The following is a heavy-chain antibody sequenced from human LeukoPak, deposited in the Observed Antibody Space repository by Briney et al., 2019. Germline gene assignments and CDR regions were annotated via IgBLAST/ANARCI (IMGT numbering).Heavy chain of an antibody. V-gene: IGHV3-74*01. J-gene: IGHJ4*02. Sequence: GGSLSLFCAASGFTFSNPWMNWARQPPGEGLVWVSRINSDGSSTSYADSVKGRFTISRDNAKNTLYLQMNSLRAEDTAVYYCARDHSRSVRDPRYFDYWGQGTLVTVSS. CDR1: GFTFSNPW. CDR2: INSDGSST. D-gene: IGHD3-10*01. CDR3: ARDHSRSVRDPRYFDY.